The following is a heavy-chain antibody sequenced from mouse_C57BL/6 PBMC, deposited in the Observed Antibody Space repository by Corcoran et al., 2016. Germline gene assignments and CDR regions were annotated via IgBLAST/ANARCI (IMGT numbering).Heavy chain of an antibody. D-gene: IGHD1-1*01. J-gene: IGHJ1*03. CDR3: ARRESYYYGSSPWYFDV. CDR1: GYTFTGYW. V-gene: IGHV1-9*01. CDR2: ILPGSGST. Sequence: QVQLQQSGAELMKPGASVKLSCKATGYTFTGYWIEWVKQRPGHGLEWIGEILPGSGSTNYNEKFKGKATFTADTSSNTAYMQLSSLTTEDSAIYYCARRESYYYGSSPWYFDVWGTGTTVTVSS.